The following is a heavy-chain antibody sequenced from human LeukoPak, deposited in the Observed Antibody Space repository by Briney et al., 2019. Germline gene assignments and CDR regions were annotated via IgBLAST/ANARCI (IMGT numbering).Heavy chain of an antibody. CDR1: GFTFSTHT. D-gene: IGHD5-18*01. Sequence: PGGSLRLSCEASGFTFSTHTMNWVRQAPGKGLEWVSFISPSSSSICYADSVKGRFTVSRDNAKNSLYLQMNSLRAEDTALYYCARERRNTPMDVWGQGTTVTVSS. CDR3: ARERRNTPMDV. CDR2: ISPSSSSI. V-gene: IGHV3-21*01. J-gene: IGHJ6*02.